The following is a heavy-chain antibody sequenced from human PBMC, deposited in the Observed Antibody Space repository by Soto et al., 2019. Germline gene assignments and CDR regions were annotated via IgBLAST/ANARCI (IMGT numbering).Heavy chain of an antibody. CDR1: GFTLSDYA. V-gene: IGHV3-30-3*01. CDR2: ISFDGSNE. CDR3: ARPAATGIFYYGMDF. D-gene: IGHD3-10*01. Sequence: GRSLRLSCAASGFTLSDYAMHWVRQAPGKGLEWVAIISFDGSNEHYADSGQGRFTIARDNSENTMYLQMNSLITNDTAISYCARPAATGIFYYGMDFWGQGTTVTVSS. J-gene: IGHJ6*02.